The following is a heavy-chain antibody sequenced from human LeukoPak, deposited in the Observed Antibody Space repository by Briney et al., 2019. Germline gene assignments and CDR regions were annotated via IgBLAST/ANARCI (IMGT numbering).Heavy chain of an antibody. V-gene: IGHV4-59*02. CDR1: GGSVSSYY. Sequence: SETLSLTCTVSGGSVSSYYWSWIRQPPGKGLGWIGYIYYSGSTNYNPSLKSRVTISVDTSKNQSSLKLSSVTAADTVVYYCARGSEMATDYWGQGTLVTVSS. CDR3: ARGSEMATDY. D-gene: IGHD5-24*01. CDR2: IYYSGST. J-gene: IGHJ4*02.